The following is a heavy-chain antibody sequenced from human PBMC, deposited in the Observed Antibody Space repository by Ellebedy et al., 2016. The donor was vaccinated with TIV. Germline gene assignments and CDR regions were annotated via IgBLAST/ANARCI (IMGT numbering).Heavy chain of an antibody. J-gene: IGHJ4*02. CDR1: GFTFSDYY. Sequence: PGGSLRLSCAASGFTFSDYYMSRIRQAPGKGLEWVSYISSSSSYIYYADSVKGRFTISRDNANNLLYLQMNSLRAEDTAVYYCASRIKMMWGQGTLVTVSS. V-gene: IGHV3-11*06. CDR3: ASRIKMM. CDR2: ISSSSSYI. D-gene: IGHD3-16*01.